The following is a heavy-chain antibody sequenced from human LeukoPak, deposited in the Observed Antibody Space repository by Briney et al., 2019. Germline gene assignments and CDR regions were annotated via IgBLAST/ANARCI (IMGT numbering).Heavy chain of an antibody. J-gene: IGHJ6*02. CDR3: AKLGCITMFYYYYGMDV. Sequence: GGSLRLSCAASGFTFSSYAMSWVRQAPGKGLEWVSAISGSGGSTYYADSVKGRFTISRDNSKNTLYLQMNSLRAEDTAVYYCAKLGCITMFYYYYGMDVWGQGTTVTVSS. D-gene: IGHD3-10*02. CDR2: ISGSGGST. V-gene: IGHV3-23*01. CDR1: GFTFSSYA.